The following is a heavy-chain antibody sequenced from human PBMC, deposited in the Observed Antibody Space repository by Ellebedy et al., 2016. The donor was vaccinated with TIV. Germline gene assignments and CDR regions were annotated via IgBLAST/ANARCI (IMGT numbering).Heavy chain of an antibody. CDR2: MNPNSGGT. Sequence: AASVKVSCKASGYTFTGYYMHWVRQAPGQGLEGMGWMNPNSGGTNYAQKFQGWVTMTRDTSISTAYMELSRLRSDDTDVYYCAREGAITGTQPSLDFWGQGTLVTVSS. V-gene: IGHV1-2*04. D-gene: IGHD1-7*01. J-gene: IGHJ4*02. CDR1: GYTFTGYY. CDR3: AREGAITGTQPSLDF.